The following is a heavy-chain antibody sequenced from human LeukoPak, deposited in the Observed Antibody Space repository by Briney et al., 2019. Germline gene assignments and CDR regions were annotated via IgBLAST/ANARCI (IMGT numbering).Heavy chain of an antibody. CDR1: GYSFTSYW. J-gene: IGHJ5*02. V-gene: IGHV5-51*01. CDR3: ARRLGTTVVTGGNNWFDP. D-gene: IGHD4-23*01. CDR2: IYPGDSDT. Sequence: GESLKISCKGSGYSFTSYWIDWVRQMPGKGLEWMGIIYPGDSDTRYSPSFQGQVTISADKSISTAYLQWSSLKASDTAMYYCARRLGTTVVTGGNNWFDPWGRGTLVTVSS.